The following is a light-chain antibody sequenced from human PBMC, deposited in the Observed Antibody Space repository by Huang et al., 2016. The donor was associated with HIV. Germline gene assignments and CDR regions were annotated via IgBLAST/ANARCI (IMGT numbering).Light chain of an antibody. V-gene: IGKV3-20*01. CDR1: QSVRGTY. CDR2: GTS. Sequence: EIVLTQSPGTLSLSPGGRATLSCRASQSVRGTYLAWYKQKPGQAPRPLIYGTSIRATGIPDRFSGSVSATDFTLTISRLEPEDFAVYYCQQYGTSPPSLTFGGGTKVEIK. CDR3: QQYGTSPPSLT. J-gene: IGKJ4*01.